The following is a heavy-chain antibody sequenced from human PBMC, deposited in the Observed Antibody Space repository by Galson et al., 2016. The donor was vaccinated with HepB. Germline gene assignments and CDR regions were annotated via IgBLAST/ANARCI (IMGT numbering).Heavy chain of an antibody. Sequence: SLRISCAASGFNFGAYSMNWVRQAPGKGLEWISYISNTRSVIHYADSVKGRFTISRDNVNNSLYLQMNSLRDEETAVYYCARHSRPELGIEPPGTRWFDPWGQGTLVTVSS. CDR2: ISNTRSVI. D-gene: IGHD6-13*01. CDR3: ARHSRPELGIEPPGTRWFDP. J-gene: IGHJ5*02. CDR1: GFNFGAYS. V-gene: IGHV3-48*02.